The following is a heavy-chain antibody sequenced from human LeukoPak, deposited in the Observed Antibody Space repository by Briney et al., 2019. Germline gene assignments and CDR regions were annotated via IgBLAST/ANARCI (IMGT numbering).Heavy chain of an antibody. CDR3: ATGTYYYDSSGLMDV. CDR1: GYTFTGYY. CDR2: INPNSGGT. J-gene: IGHJ6*02. V-gene: IGHV1-2*04. D-gene: IGHD3-22*01. Sequence: ASVKVSCKASGYTFTGYYMHWVRRAPGQGLEWMGWINPNSGGTNYAQKFQGWVTMTRDTSISTAYMELSRLRSDDTAVYYCATGTYYYDSSGLMDVWGQGTTVTVSS.